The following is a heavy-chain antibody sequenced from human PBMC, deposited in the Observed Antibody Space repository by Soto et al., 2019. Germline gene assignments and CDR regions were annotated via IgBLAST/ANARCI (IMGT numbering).Heavy chain of an antibody. CDR1: GGSFSGYY. V-gene: IGHV4-34*01. CDR3: ARYSSRKTTFDY. Sequence: SETLSLTCAVYGGSFSGYYWSWIRQPPGKGLEWIGEINHSGSTNYNPSLKSRVTISVDTSKNQFSLKLSSVTAADTAVYYCARYSSRKTTFDYRGQGTLVTVSS. D-gene: IGHD6-19*01. J-gene: IGHJ4*02. CDR2: INHSGST.